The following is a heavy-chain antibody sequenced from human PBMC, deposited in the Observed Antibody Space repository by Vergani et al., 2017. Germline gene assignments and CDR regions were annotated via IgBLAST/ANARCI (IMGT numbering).Heavy chain of an antibody. CDR3: AKRGGGWFGEIEDYYYYMDV. CDR2: IYSGGSST. D-gene: IGHD3-10*01. CDR1: GFTFSSYA. V-gene: IGHV3-23*03. J-gene: IGHJ6*03. Sequence: EVQLLESGGGLVQPGGSLRLSCAASGFTFSSYAMSWVRQAPGKGLEWVSVIYSGGSSTYYADSVKGRFTISRDNSKNTLYLQMNSLRAEDTAVYYCAKRGGGWFGEIEDYYYYMDVWGKGTTVTVSS.